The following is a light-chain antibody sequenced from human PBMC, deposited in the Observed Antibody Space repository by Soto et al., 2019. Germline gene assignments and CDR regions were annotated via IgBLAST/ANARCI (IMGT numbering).Light chain of an antibody. CDR2: DTD. CDR1: GSNTGNNF. V-gene: IGLV1-51*01. J-gene: IGLJ3*02. Sequence: QSVLTQPPSVSAAPGQKVTISCSGGGSNTGNNFVSWYQQFPETAPKLLIYDTDKRPSGIPDRFSGSKSGTSATLGITRLQTGDEADYYCGTWDRALRLWLFGGGTKLTVL. CDR3: GTWDRALRLWL.